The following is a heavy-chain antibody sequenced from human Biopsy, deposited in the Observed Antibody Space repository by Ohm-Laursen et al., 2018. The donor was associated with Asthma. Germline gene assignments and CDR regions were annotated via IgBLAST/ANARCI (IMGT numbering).Heavy chain of an antibody. CDR3: ARKAGSCISRTCYSLDF. Sequence: SSVKVSCKSLGGTFNTYAIGWVRQAPGQGIEWMGGINSVFGTTTYPQKFQDRVTITADDSTSTVYMELSSLRSEDTAVYYCARKAGSCISRTCYSLDFWDQGTLVTVSS. V-gene: IGHV1-69*01. J-gene: IGHJ4*02. D-gene: IGHD2-2*01. CDR2: INSVFGTT. CDR1: GGTFNTYA.